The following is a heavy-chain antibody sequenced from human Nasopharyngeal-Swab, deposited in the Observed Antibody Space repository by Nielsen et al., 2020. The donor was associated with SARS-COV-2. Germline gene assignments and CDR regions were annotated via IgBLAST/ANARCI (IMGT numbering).Heavy chain of an antibody. J-gene: IGHJ3*02. D-gene: IGHD6-6*01. V-gene: IGHV3-48*04. Sequence: VRQAPGKGLEWVSYISSSSSTIYYADSVKGRFTISRDNAKNSLYLQMNSLRAEDTAVYYCAHSSLSAFDIWGQGTMVT. CDR2: ISSSSSTI. CDR3: AHSSLSAFDI.